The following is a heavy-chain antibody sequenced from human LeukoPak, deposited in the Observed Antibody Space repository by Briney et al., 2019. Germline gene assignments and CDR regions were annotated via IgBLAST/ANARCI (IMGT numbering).Heavy chain of an antibody. J-gene: IGHJ4*02. CDR3: ATEHFTGGFDY. CDR1: GFTFSSYW. CDR2: IKQDGSEK. Sequence: PGGSLRLSCAASGFTFSSYWMSWVRQAPGEGLEWVANIKQDGSEKYYVDSVKGRFTISRDNAKNSLYLQMNSLRAEDTAVYYCATEHFTGGFDYWGQGTLVTVSS. D-gene: IGHD3-10*01. V-gene: IGHV3-7*01.